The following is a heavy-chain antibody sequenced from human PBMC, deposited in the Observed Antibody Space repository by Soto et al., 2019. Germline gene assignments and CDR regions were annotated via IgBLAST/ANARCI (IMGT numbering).Heavy chain of an antibody. V-gene: IGHV3-74*01. CDR2: INSDGSST. CDR3: ARPPRYCSGGSCGAGYTNWFDP. Sequence: GGSLRLSCAASGFTFSSYWMHWVRQAPGKGLVWVSRINSDGSSTSYADSVKGRFTISRDNAKNTLYLQMNSLRAEDTAVYYCARPPRYCSGGSCGAGYTNWFDPWGQGTLVTVSS. D-gene: IGHD2-15*01. CDR1: GFTFSSYW. J-gene: IGHJ5*02.